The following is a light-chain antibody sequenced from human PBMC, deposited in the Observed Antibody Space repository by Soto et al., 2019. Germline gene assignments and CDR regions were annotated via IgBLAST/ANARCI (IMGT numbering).Light chain of an antibody. CDR2: WAS. Sequence: DIVMTQSPDSLAVSLGERATINCKSSQSVLYSSNNKNYLAWYQHKPGQPPKLLIYWASTRESGVPDRFSGSGSATDFTLTISSLQAEDVAVYYCQQYYSTLLTFGGGTKVEIK. V-gene: IGKV4-1*01. CDR1: QSVLYSSNNKNY. J-gene: IGKJ4*01. CDR3: QQYYSTLLT.